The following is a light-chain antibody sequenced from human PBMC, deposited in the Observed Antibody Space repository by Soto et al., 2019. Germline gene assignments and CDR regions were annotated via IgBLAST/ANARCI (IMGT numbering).Light chain of an antibody. Sequence: EIVMTQSPATLSVSPGEKVTLSCRASQSVSNNLAWYQQKPSQAPSLLMYGVSTRATGIPARFSGSGSGTEFTLTISSLQSEDFAVYYCQQYNRWPPWTFGQGTKVEIK. CDR1: QSVSNN. J-gene: IGKJ1*01. CDR2: GVS. CDR3: QQYNRWPPWT. V-gene: IGKV3-15*01.